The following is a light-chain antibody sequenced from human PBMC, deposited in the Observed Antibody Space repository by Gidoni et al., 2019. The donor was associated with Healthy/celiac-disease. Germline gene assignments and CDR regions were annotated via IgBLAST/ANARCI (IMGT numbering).Light chain of an antibody. CDR3: TSRDSSGNPVL. CDR1: SLRSDY. J-gene: IGLJ2*01. V-gene: IGLV3-19*01. Sequence: SSELTKDPAVAVALGQTVRITCQGASLRSDYASCYQQKPGQAPVLVIYGKNNRPSVIPDLFSCSSSGTTASSTITGAQAEDEADYYCTSRDSSGNPVLFGGGTKLTVL. CDR2: GKN.